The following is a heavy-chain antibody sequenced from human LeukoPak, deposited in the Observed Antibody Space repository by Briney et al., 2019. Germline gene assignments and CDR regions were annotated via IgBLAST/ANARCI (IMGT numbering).Heavy chain of an antibody. J-gene: IGHJ4*02. CDR1: GGTFSSYA. CDR2: IIPILGIA. CDR3: ARGGVAGTDFDY. Sequence: SVKVSCKASGGTFSSYAISWVRQAPGQGLEWMGRIIPILGIANYAQKFQGRVTITADESTSTAYMELSSLRSEDTAVYYCARGGVAGTDFDYWGQGTLVTVSS. D-gene: IGHD1-7*01. V-gene: IGHV1-69*04.